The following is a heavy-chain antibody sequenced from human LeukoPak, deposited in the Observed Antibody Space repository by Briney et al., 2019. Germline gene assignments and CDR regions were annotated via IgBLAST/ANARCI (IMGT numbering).Heavy chain of an antibody. J-gene: IGHJ4*02. V-gene: IGHV3-23*01. CDR1: GFPLSGYF. Sequence: GGSLRLSCAASGFPLSGYFMSWIRQAPGKGLEWVSAINGSGGSTYYADSVKGRFTISRDNSKNTLYLQMNSLRAEDTAVYYCAKVRELLWFDYWGQGTLVTVSS. CDR3: AKVRELLWFDY. D-gene: IGHD1-26*01. CDR2: INGSGGST.